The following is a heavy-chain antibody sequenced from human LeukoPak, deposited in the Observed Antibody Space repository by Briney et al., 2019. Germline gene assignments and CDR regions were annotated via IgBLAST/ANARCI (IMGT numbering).Heavy chain of an antibody. CDR3: AKAGIAVPATPEY. CDR1: GFTFSSYA. J-gene: IGHJ4*02. CDR2: ISSSGDTT. D-gene: IGHD6-19*01. Sequence: GGSLRLSCAASGFTFSSYAMNWIRQAPGKGLEWVSVISSSGDTTYYSDSVKGRFIISRDNSKNTLYLQMNSLRAEDTAVYYCAKAGIAVPATPEYCGQGTQVIVSS. V-gene: IGHV3-23*01.